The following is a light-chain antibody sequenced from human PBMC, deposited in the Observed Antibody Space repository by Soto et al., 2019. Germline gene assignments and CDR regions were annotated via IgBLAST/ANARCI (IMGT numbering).Light chain of an antibody. J-gene: IGLJ1*01. Sequence: QSVLTQPPSVSGAPGQRVTIPCPGSSSTIGAGYDVHWYQQLPGTAPKLPIFASSNRPSGVPDRFSGSKSGTSASLAISGLQSEDEADYYCQSYDSLSDSYVFGPGTKLTVL. CDR2: ASS. V-gene: IGLV1-40*01. CDR3: QSYDSLSDSYV. CDR1: SSTIGAGYD.